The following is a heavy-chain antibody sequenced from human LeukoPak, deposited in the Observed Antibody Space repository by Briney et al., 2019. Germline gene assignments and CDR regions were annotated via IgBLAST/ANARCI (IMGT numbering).Heavy chain of an antibody. V-gene: IGHV4-31*03. J-gene: IGHJ4*02. CDR2: ISASGST. CDR1: GASISRGGVY. CDR3: ARDLGDSRDH. Sequence: SQTLSLTCTVSGASISRGGVYWSWIRQHPGKGLEWIGYISASGSTYYNPSLRSRITISVDTSKNQFSLQLRSVTAADTAVYYCARDLGDSRDHWGQGTLVTVSS. D-gene: IGHD2-21*02.